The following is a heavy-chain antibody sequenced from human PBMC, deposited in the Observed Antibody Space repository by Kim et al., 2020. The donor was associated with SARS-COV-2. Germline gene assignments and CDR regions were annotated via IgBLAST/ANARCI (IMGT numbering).Heavy chain of an antibody. V-gene: IGHV3-9*01. D-gene: IGHD2-2*01. CDR3: AKATSGYCSSTSCWKPPDY. CDR2: ISWNSGSI. J-gene: IGHJ4*02. CDR1: GFTFGDYA. Sequence: GGSLRLSCAASGFTFGDYAMHWVRQAPGKGLEWVSGISWNSGSIGYADSVKGRFTISRDNAKNSLYLQMNSLRAEDTALYYCAKATSGYCSSTSCWKPPDYWGQGTLVTVSS.